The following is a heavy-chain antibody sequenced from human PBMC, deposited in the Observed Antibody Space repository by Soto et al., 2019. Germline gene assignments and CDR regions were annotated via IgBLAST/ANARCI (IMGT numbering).Heavy chain of an antibody. J-gene: IGHJ4*02. D-gene: IGHD6-6*01. CDR3: ARDTISARPFFDY. CDR2: IHYSGST. V-gene: IGHV4-59*01. Sequence: SETLSLTCTVSGGSITSYYWSWIRQPPGKGLEWIGDIHYSGSTNYNPSLKSRVTISTDTSKNQFSLNLSSVTAADTAVYYCARDTISARPFFDYWGQGTLVTVSS. CDR1: GGSITSYY.